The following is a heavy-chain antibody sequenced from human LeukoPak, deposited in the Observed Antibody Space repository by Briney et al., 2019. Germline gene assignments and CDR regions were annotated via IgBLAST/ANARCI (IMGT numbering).Heavy chain of an antibody. D-gene: IGHD6-13*01. CDR2: INPNSGGT. J-gene: IGHJ4*02. Sequence: GASVKVSCKASGYTFTGYYMHWVRQAPGQGLEWMGWINPNSGGTNYAQKFQGRVTMTRDTSISTAFMELSSLRSDDTAMYYCARVSSSWADYWGQGTLVTVSS. CDR3: ARVSSSWADY. V-gene: IGHV1-2*02. CDR1: GYTFTGYY.